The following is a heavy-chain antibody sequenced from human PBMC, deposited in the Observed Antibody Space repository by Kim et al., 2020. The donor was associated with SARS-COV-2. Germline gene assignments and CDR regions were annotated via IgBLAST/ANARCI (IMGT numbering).Heavy chain of an antibody. D-gene: IGHD3-3*01. Sequence: ADSVKGRFTISRDKSKNTMYLQMNSLRAEDTAVYYCAGGFLEWLLPKGFDPWGQGTLVTVSS. CDR3: AGGFLEWLLPKGFDP. J-gene: IGHJ5*02. V-gene: IGHV3-30*01.